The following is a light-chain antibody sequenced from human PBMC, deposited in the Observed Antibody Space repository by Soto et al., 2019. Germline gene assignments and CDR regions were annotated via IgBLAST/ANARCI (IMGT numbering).Light chain of an antibody. V-gene: IGKV1-5*03. Sequence: DIQMTQSPYTLSGSVGDRVTITCRASQTIRSWLAWYQQKPGKGAKLLIYKASTLKSGVPSRISGSGSGSELTLTISSLQPDDFATYYCQHYHSYSEALAQGTMVNIK. CDR3: QHYHSYSEA. J-gene: IGKJ1*01. CDR2: KAS. CDR1: QTIRSW.